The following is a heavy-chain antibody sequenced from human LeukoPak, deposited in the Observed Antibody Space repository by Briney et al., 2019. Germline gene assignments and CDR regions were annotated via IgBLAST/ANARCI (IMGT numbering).Heavy chain of an antibody. V-gene: IGHV4-59*01. J-gene: IGHJ4*02. D-gene: IGHD5-12*01. CDR1: GGSISSYY. CDR2: IYYSGST. CDR3: AREDSGYDYSPFDY. Sequence: SETLSLTCTVSGGSISSYYWSWIRQPPGKGREWIGYIYYSGSTSYNPSLKSRVTISVDTSMNQFSLKLLSVTAADTAVYYCAREDSGYDYSPFDYWGQGILVTVSS.